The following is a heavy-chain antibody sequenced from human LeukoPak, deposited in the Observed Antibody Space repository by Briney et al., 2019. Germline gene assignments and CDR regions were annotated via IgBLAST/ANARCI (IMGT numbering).Heavy chain of an antibody. J-gene: IGHJ5*02. CDR1: GGSFSGYY. Sequence: PSETLSLTCAVYGGSFSGYYWSWIRQPPGKGLEWIGDINHSGSTNYNPSLKSRVTISVDTSKNQFSLKLSSVTAADTAVYYCARGSRTYDILTGYLLLNWFDPWGQGTLVTVSS. D-gene: IGHD3-9*01. V-gene: IGHV4-34*01. CDR3: ARGSRTYDILTGYLLLNWFDP. CDR2: INHSGST.